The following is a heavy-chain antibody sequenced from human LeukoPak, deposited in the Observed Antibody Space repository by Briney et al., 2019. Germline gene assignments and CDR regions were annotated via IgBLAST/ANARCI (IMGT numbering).Heavy chain of an antibody. CDR1: GFTFSGYG. V-gene: IGHV3-30*03. CDR3: TRYDSSRFDP. CDR2: IAFDGSRK. D-gene: IGHD3-3*01. J-gene: IGHJ5*02. Sequence: GRSLRLSCAASGFTFSGYGMHWVRQAPGKGLEWVTGIAFDGSRKHYADSVKGRFTISRDNARNTMDLQMNSLRVEDTAVYHCTRYDSSRFDPWDQGTLVIVSS.